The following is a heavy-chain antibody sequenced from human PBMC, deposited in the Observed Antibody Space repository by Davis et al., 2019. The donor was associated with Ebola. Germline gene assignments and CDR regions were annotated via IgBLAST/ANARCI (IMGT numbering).Heavy chain of an antibody. CDR1: GYTFTSYY. CDR3: ARDPIHYYDSGTYRPPFDS. D-gene: IGHD3-10*01. V-gene: IGHV1-46*01. Sequence: AASVKVSCKASGYTFTSYYMHWVRQAPGQGLEWMGIINPSVDSTSYAQKFQGRVTMTRDTSTITVYMELSSLRTEDTAVYYCARDPIHYYDSGTYRPPFDSWGQGTLVIVSS. J-gene: IGHJ4*02. CDR2: INPSVDST.